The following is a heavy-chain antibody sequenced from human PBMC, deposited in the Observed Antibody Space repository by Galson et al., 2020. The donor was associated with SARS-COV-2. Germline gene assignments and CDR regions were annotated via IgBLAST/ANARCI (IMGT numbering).Heavy chain of an antibody. CDR3: AKIWFGELRPMDV. D-gene: IGHD3-10*01. Sequence: GGSLRLSCAASGFTVSSNYMSWVRQAPGKGLEWASVIYSGGSTYYADSVKGRFTISRDNSKNTLYLQMNSLRAEDTAVYYCAKIWFGELRPMDVWGKGTTVTVSS. V-gene: IGHV3-53*01. CDR1: GFTVSSNY. CDR2: IYSGGST. J-gene: IGHJ6*03.